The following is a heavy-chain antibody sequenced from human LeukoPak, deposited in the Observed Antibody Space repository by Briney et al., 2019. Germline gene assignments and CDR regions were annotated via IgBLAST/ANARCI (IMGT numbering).Heavy chain of an antibody. CDR3: ARSRRNTYMITFGGVIIY. D-gene: IGHD3-16*01. V-gene: IGHV4-38-2*02. CDR1: GYSISSGYY. Sequence: SETLSLTCTVSGYSISSGYYWGWIRQPPGKGLEWIGSIYHSGSTYYNPSLKSRVTISVDTSKNQFSLKLSSVTAADTAVYYCARSRRNTYMITFGGVIIYWGQGTLVTVSS. J-gene: IGHJ4*02. CDR2: IYHSGST.